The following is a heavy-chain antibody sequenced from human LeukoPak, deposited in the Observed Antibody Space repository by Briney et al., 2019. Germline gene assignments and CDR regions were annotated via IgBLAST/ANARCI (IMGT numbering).Heavy chain of an antibody. CDR3: ARTYYDYVWGSYLFDY. V-gene: IGHV4-31*03. Sequence: PSETLSLTCTVSGGSISSGGYYWSWIRQHPGKGLEWIGYIYYSGSTYYNPSLKSRVTISVDASKNQFSLKLSSVTAADTAVYYCARTYYDYVWGSYLFDYWGQGTLVTVSS. J-gene: IGHJ4*02. CDR1: GGSISSGGYY. D-gene: IGHD3-16*02. CDR2: IYYSGST.